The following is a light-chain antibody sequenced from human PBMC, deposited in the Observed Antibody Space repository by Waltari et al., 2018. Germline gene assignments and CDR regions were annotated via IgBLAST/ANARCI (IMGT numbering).Light chain of an antibody. CDR1: NIGTKT. CDR2: SDT. V-gene: IGLV3-21*04. CDR3: QVWDGSTDHYV. J-gene: IGLJ1*01. Sequence: SYVLTQPPSLSVALGKTARIPCGGNNIGTKTVHWYQHKPGQAPVLLIYSDTDQPSGFPERFTVSKSGTTATLTISTVEAGDEADYYCQVWDGSTDHYVFGSGTKVTV.